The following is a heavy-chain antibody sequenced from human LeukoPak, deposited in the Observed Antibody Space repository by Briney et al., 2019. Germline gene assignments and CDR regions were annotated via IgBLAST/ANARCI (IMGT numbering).Heavy chain of an antibody. J-gene: IGHJ2*01. Sequence: SETLSLTCTVSGGSISSTTYYWGWIRQSPGKGLEWIGSLYYGGTSHYNPSLKSRVTISVDRSKNQFSLKLSSVTAADTAVYYCARGVWFGELFSPNYWYFDLWGRGTLVTVSS. D-gene: IGHD3-10*01. CDR1: GGSISSTTYY. CDR2: LYYGGTS. CDR3: ARGVWFGELFSPNYWYFDL. V-gene: IGHV4-39*07.